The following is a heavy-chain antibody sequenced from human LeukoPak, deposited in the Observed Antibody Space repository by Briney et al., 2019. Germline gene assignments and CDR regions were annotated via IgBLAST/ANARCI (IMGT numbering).Heavy chain of an antibody. CDR3: AKVGGGYEDRSYYFDY. CDR1: GFTFSSSA. CDR2: ISASGGST. J-gene: IGHJ4*02. V-gene: IGHV3-23*01. D-gene: IGHD5-12*01. Sequence: GGSLRLSCAASGFTFSSSAMSWVRQVPGKGLEWVSGISASGGSTSYADSVRGRFTISRDNSKNTLYLQMNSLRAEDTAVYYCAKVGGGYEDRSYYFDYWGQGTLVTVSS.